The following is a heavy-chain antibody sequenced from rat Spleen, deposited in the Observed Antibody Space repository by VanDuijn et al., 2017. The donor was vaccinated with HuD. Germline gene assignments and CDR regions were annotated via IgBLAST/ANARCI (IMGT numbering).Heavy chain of an antibody. V-gene: IGHV2-1*01. CDR2: IWGDGST. CDR1: GFSLTTNS. J-gene: IGHJ3*01. D-gene: IGHD1-4*01. Sequence: QVQLKESGPGLVQPSQTLSPTCTVSGFSLTTNSVHWVRQPPGKGLERMGGIWGDGSTDYNSALKSRLSISRDTSKSQVFLKMNSLQTEDTATYFCTRESLPGYNSHWFVYWGQGTLVTVSS. CDR3: TRESLPGYNSHWFVY.